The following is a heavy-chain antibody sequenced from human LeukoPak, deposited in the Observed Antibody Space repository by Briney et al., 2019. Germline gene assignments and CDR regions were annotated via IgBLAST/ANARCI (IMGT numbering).Heavy chain of an antibody. Sequence: GGSLRLSCAASGFTFSSYAMSWVRQAPGKGLEWVSAISGSGGTYYADSVKGRFTISRDNSKNTLYLQMNSLRAEDTAVYYCAKSGYNRFDYWGQGTLVTVSS. J-gene: IGHJ4*02. V-gene: IGHV3-23*01. CDR1: GFTFSSYA. CDR3: AKSGYNRFDY. CDR2: ISGSGGT. D-gene: IGHD5-24*01.